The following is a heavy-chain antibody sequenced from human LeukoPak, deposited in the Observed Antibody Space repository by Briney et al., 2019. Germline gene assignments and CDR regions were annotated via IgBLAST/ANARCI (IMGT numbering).Heavy chain of an antibody. J-gene: IGHJ4*02. CDR3: ARTIYGSGSYY. Sequence: SETLSLTCAVSGGSISSSSYYWGWIRQPPGKGLEWIGSIYYSGSTYYNPSLKSRVTISVDTSKNQFSLKLSSVTAADTAVYYCARTIYGSGSYYWGQGTLVTVSS. D-gene: IGHD3-10*01. V-gene: IGHV4-39*07. CDR2: IYYSGST. CDR1: GGSISSSSYY.